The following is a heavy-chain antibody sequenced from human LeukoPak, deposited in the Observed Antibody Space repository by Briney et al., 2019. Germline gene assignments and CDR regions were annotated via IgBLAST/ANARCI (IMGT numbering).Heavy chain of an antibody. V-gene: IGHV1-2*02. CDR1: GYTFTGYY. J-gene: IGHJ4*02. Sequence: ASVKVSCKASGYTFTGYYIHWVRQAPGQGLEWMGWINPNSGGTNYAQKFQGRVTMTRDTAISTAYMELSRLRSDDTAVSYCAREVPAASFDYWGQGTLVTVSS. CDR2: INPNSGGT. D-gene: IGHD2-2*01. CDR3: AREVPAASFDY.